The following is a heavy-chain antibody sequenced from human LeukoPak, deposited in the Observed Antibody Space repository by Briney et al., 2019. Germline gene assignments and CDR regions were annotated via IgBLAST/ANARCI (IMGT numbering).Heavy chain of an antibody. CDR3: AKHGLRSGTYVIDY. Sequence: GGSLRLSCAASGFTFSSYGMGWVRQAPGKGLEWVSAISGSGGSTYYADSVRGRFTISRDNSKTTVYLQMNSLRVEDTAIYYCAKHGLRSGTYVIDYWGQGTLVTVSS. CDR2: ISGSGGST. V-gene: IGHV3-23*01. D-gene: IGHD3-16*01. J-gene: IGHJ4*02. CDR1: GFTFSSYG.